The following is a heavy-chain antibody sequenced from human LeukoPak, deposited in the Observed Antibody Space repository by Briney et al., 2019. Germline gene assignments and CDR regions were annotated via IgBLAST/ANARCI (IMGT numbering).Heavy chain of an antibody. V-gene: IGHV4-59*01. D-gene: IGHD2/OR15-2a*01. J-gene: IGHJ4*02. CDR3: TRGFYYFDY. CDR1: GGSISTYY. CDR2: IYYSGST. Sequence: SETLSLTCTVSGGSISTYYWSWIRQSPGRGLEWIAYIYYSGSTNYNPSLKSRVTISVDTSKNQFSLKLNSVTAADTAVYYCTRGFYYFDYWGQGTLVTVSS.